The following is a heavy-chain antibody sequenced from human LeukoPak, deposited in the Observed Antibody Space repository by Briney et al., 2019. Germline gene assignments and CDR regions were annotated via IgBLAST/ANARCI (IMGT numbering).Heavy chain of an antibody. Sequence: SETLSLTCTVSGGSISSYYWSWIRQPPGKGLEWIGYIYYSGSTNYNPSLKSRVTISVGTSKNQFSLKLSSVTAADTAVYYCARTTYYYDSSGYYFSAFDIWGQGTMVTVSS. CDR1: GGSISSYY. CDR3: ARTTYYYDSSGYYFSAFDI. D-gene: IGHD3-22*01. J-gene: IGHJ3*02. CDR2: IYYSGST. V-gene: IGHV4-59*01.